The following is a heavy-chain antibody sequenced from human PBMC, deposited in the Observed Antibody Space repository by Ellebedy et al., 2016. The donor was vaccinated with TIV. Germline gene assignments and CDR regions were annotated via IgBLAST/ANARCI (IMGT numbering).Heavy chain of an antibody. V-gene: IGHV1-8*01. CDR3: ARDFEFMIYVNGGEYYHYALDV. J-gene: IGHJ6*02. CDR2: INPNSGNT. D-gene: IGHD3-10*02. CDR1: GYAFTSYD. Sequence: AASVKVSCKASGYAFTSYDINWVRQAPGQGLEWMGWINPNSGNTGNAQKFQGRVTMTRDNSISTAYMELSSLTSEDTAVYYCARDFEFMIYVNGGEYYHYALDVWGQGTTVTVAS.